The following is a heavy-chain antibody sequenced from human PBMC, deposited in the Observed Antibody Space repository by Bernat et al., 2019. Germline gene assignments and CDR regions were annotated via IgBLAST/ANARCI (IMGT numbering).Heavy chain of an antibody. CDR3: TTETWFGEPTDY. Sequence: EVQLVESGGGLVKPGGSLRLSCAASGFTFSNAWMRWVRQAPGKGLEWVGRIKSKTDGGTTDYAAPVKGRFTISRDDSKNTLYLQMNSLKTEDTAVYYCTTETWFGEPTDYWGQGTLVTVSS. CDR1: GFTFSNAW. V-gene: IGHV3-15*01. D-gene: IGHD3-10*01. J-gene: IGHJ4*02. CDR2: IKSKTDGGTT.